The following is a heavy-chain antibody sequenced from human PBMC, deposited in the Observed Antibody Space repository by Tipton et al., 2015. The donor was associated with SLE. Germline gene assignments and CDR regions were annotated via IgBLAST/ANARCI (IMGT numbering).Heavy chain of an antibody. V-gene: IGHV4-4*07. D-gene: IGHD2-2*01. J-gene: IGHJ4*02. Sequence: TLSLTCTVSGGSISSYYWHWIRQPAGQRLEWIWRFYTSERTNYNPSLKSRITMSVDTSKNQFSLTLSSVTAADTAVYYCARALTSAQGFYFESWGQGTLVTVSS. CDR1: GGSISSYY. CDR3: ARALTSAQGFYFES. CDR2: FYTSERT.